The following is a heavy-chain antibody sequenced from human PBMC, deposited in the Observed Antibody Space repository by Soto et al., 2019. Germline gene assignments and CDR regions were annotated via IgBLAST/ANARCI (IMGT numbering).Heavy chain of an antibody. CDR3: AKESTGFLEWAE. Sequence: EVQLLESGGGLVQPGGSLRLSCAASGFTFSSYAMRWVRQAPGKGLEWVSAISGSGGSTYYADSVKDRFTISRDNSKNTLYLQMNSLRAEDKAVDYCAKESTGFLEWAEGGQGPLVTVSS. J-gene: IGHJ4*02. V-gene: IGHV3-23*01. D-gene: IGHD3-3*01. CDR2: ISGSGGST. CDR1: GFTFSSYA.